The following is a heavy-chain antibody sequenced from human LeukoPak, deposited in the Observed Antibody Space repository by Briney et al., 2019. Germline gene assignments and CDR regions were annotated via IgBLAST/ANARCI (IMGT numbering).Heavy chain of an antibody. J-gene: IGHJ4*02. D-gene: IGHD4-17*01. CDR2: ISSSSSYI. Sequence: GGSLRLSCAASGFTFSSYSMNWVRQAPGKGLEWVSSISSSSSYIYYADSVKGRFTISRDNAKNSLYLQMNSLRAEDTAVYYCARHDYGDYVVDYWGQGTLVTVSS. CDR1: GFTFSSYS. V-gene: IGHV3-21*01. CDR3: ARHDYGDYVVDY.